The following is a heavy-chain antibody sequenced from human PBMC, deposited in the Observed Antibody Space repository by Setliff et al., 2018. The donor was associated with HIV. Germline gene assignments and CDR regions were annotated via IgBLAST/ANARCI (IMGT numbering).Heavy chain of an antibody. J-gene: IGHJ4*02. D-gene: IGHD4-17*01. V-gene: IGHV4-34*01. CDR3: ASFFVTTETNQDY. Sequence: PSENLSLTCTVYGGSFSNYYTNWIRQPPGKGLEWIGELSPSGTTRSNPSLQSRVAISLDTSNNQFSLKLTSVTAADTAMYYCASFFVTTETNQDYWGQGTPVTVSS. CDR1: GGSFSNYY. CDR2: LSPSGTT.